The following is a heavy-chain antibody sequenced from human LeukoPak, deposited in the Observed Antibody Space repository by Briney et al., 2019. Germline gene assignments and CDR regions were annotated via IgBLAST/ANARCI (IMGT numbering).Heavy chain of an antibody. CDR2: INHSGST. CDR1: GGSFSGYY. V-gene: IGHV4-34*01. J-gene: IGHJ4*02. CDR3: ARAGSGSPVDY. D-gene: IGHD3-10*01. Sequence: SETLSLTCAVYGGSFSGYYWSWIRQPPGKGLEWIGEINHSGSTNYNPSLKSRVTISVDTSKNQFSLKLSSVTAADTAVYYRARAGSGSPVDYWGQGTLVTVSS.